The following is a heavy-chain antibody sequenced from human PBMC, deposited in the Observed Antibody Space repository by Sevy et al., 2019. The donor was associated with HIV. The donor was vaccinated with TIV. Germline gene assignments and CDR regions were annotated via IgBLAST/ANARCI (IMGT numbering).Heavy chain of an antibody. V-gene: IGHV3-23*01. CDR3: AREGCTRPHDY. Sequence: GGSLRLSCAASGFTFSNYAMSWVRQAPGKGLEWVSTFSFGCGKINYADSVKGRFTISRDNSKNTLYLQMNSLRADGTAVYYCAREGCTRPHDYWGQGTLVTVSS. J-gene: IGHJ4*02. CDR1: GFTFSNYA. D-gene: IGHD2-8*01. CDR2: FSFGCGKI.